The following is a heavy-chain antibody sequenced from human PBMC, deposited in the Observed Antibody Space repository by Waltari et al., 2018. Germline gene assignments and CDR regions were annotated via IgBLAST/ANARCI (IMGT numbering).Heavy chain of an antibody. CDR3: AKGQYFDWRMDV. CDR2: RSFHGGNI. CDR1: GFSFSSYG. V-gene: IGHV3-30*18. Sequence: QVKLVESGGGVVQPGRSLRLSCAASGFSFSSYGMHWVRQAPGKGMEWVAVRSFHGGNIYYADAVKGRFTSSRDNSKNTLYLQMNSLRAEDTAVYYCAKGQYFDWRMDVWGQGTTVTVSS. D-gene: IGHD3-9*01. J-gene: IGHJ6*02.